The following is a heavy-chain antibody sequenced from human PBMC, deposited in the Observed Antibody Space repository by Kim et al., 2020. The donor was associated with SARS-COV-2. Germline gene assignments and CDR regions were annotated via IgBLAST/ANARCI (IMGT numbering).Heavy chain of an antibody. CDR3: ARGIAAAGTGYYYMDV. Sequence: SETLSLTCTVSGGSISSYYWSWIRQPRGKGLEWIGYIYYSGSTNYNPSLKSRVTISVDTSKNQFSLKLSSVTAADTAVYYCARGIAAAGTGYYYMDVWGKGTTVTVSS. D-gene: IGHD6-13*01. CDR1: GGSISSYY. V-gene: IGHV4-59*01. CDR2: IYYSGST. J-gene: IGHJ6*03.